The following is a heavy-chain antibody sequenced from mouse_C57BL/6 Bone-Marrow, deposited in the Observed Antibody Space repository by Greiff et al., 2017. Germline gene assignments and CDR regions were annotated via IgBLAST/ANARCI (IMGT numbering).Heavy chain of an antibody. Sequence: VQLQQSGAELVRPGASVQLSCTASGFNIKDDYIHWVKQRPEQGLEWIGWLDPDIGDTEYASKFQGKATITSDTSSNTAYLQLSSLTSEDTAVYSCSSFDGNYFDFWGQGTPLTVAS. CDR3: SSFDGNYFDF. D-gene: IGHD2-3*01. CDR2: LDPDIGDT. J-gene: IGHJ2*01. CDR1: GFNIKDDY. V-gene: IGHV14-4*01.